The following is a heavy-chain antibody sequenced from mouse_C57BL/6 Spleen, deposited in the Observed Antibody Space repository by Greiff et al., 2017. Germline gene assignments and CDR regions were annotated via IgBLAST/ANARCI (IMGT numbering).Heavy chain of an antibody. CDR2: ISDGGSYT. D-gene: IGHD1-1*01. Sequence: DVQLVESGGGLVKPGGSLKLSCAASGFTFSSYAMSWVSQTPEKRLEWVATISDGGSYTYYPDNVKGRFTISRDNAKNNLYLQMSHLKSEDTAMYYCARDEDYCSSSMDYWGQGTSVTVSS. CDR3: ARDEDYCSSSMDY. V-gene: IGHV5-4*01. J-gene: IGHJ4*01. CDR1: GFTFSSYA.